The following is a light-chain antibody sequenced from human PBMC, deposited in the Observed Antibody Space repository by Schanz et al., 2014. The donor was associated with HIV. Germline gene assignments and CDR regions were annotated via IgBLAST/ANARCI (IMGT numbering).Light chain of an antibody. V-gene: IGLV1-40*01. J-gene: IGLJ1*01. CDR2: GNT. CDR1: RSNIGAGYD. CDR3: QSYDSSLRGYV. Sequence: QSVLTQPPSVSGAPGQRVTISCTGSRSNIGAGYDVHWYQQLPGTAPKLLIYGNTNRPSGVPDRFSGSKSGTSVSLAITGLQAEDEADYYCQSYDSSLRGYVFGPGTKPTVL.